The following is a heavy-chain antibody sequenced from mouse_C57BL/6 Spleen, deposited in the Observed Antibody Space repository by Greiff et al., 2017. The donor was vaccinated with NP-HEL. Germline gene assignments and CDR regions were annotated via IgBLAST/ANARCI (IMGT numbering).Heavy chain of an antibody. Sequence: VQLQQSGPELVKPGASVKISCKASGYSFTGYYMNWVKQSPEKSLEWIGEINPSTGGTTYNQKFKAKATLTVDKSSSTAYMQLKSLTSEDSAVYYCAVVAPFAYWGQGTLVTGSA. CDR3: AVVAPFAY. J-gene: IGHJ3*01. V-gene: IGHV1-42*01. CDR1: GYSFTGYY. CDR2: INPSTGGT. D-gene: IGHD1-1*01.